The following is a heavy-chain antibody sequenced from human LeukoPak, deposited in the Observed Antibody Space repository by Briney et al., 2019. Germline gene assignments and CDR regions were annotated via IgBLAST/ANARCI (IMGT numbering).Heavy chain of an antibody. V-gene: IGHV3-66*01. CDR2: IYSGGST. CDR3: ARPYYYDSSGPTHDY. D-gene: IGHD3-22*01. Sequence: GGSLRLSCAASGFTVSSNYMSWVRQAPGKGLEWVSVIYSGGSTYYADSVKGRFTISRDNSKNTLYLQMNSLRAEDTAVYYCARPYYYDSSGPTHDYWGQGTLVTVSS. J-gene: IGHJ4*02. CDR1: GFTVSSNY.